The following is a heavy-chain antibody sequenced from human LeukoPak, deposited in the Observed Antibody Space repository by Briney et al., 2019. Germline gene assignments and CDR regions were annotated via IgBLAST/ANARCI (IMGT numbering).Heavy chain of an antibody. CDR2: IHYSGTT. CDR1: GGSISTYY. Sequence: SETLSLTCTVSGGSISTYYWSWIRQPPGKGLEWIGYIHYSGTTNDNPSLKNRVTISLDTSKNQFSLNLRSVTAADTAVYYCARAGDNCSGGTCYRWFDPWGQGTLVTVSS. V-gene: IGHV4-59*12. D-gene: IGHD2-15*01. J-gene: IGHJ5*02. CDR3: ARAGDNCSGGTCYRWFDP.